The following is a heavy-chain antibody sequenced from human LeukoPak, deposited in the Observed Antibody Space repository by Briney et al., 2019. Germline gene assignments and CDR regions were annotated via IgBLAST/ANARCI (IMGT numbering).Heavy chain of an antibody. Sequence: SETLSLTCTVFGGSISSYYWSWIRQPPGKGLEWIGYIYYSGSTNYNPSLKSRVTISVDTSKNQFSLKLSSVTAADTAVYYCARAVYGGNFLGYWGQGTLVTVSS. J-gene: IGHJ4*02. V-gene: IGHV4-59*01. CDR1: GGSISSYY. CDR3: ARAVYGGNFLGY. CDR2: IYYSGST. D-gene: IGHD4-23*01.